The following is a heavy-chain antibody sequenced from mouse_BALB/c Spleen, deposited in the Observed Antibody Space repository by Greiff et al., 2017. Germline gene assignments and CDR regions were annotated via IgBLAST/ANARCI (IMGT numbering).Heavy chain of an antibody. V-gene: IGHV1-18*01. D-gene: IGHD1-3*01. CDR2: INPYNGGT. CDR1: GYSFTGYT. CDR3: ARMSGNYDAMDY. Sequence: EVKLVESGPELVKPGASMKISCKASGYSFTGYTMNWVKQSHGKNLERIGLINPYNGGTSYNQKFKGKATLTVDKSSSTAYMELLSLTSEDSAVYYCARMSGNYDAMDYWGQGTSVTVSS. J-gene: IGHJ4*01.